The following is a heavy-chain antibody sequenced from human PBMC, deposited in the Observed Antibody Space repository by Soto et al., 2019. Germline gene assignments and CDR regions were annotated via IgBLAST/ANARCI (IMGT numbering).Heavy chain of an antibody. V-gene: IGHV1-2*02. Sequence: QVQLAQSGAEVKKPGASMKVSCKASGYTFSDYYMHWVRQAPGQGLECMGWISPNNGATNYAQKFQDRVTMTRDASITTAYMELSRLRSDDTAVYYCARGGEFCSTGSCNSSLGDAFDVWGQGTTVTVSS. D-gene: IGHD2-15*01. CDR3: ARGGEFCSTGSCNSSLGDAFDV. CDR1: GYTFSDYY. CDR2: ISPNNGAT. J-gene: IGHJ3*01.